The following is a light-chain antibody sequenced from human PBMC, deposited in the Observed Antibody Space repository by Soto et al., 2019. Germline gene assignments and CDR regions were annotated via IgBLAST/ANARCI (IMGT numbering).Light chain of an antibody. J-gene: IGKJ2*01. CDR3: QLYGTSPPRYT. V-gene: IGKV3-20*01. CDR1: QSIPSNY. CDR2: GAS. Sequence: DIVLTQSPGTLSLSPGERATLSCRASQSIPSNYLAWYQQKPGQAPRLLIHGASSRATGIPDRFSGSGSGTDFPLTISRLEPEDFAVYYCQLYGTSPPRYTFGLGTKLEIK.